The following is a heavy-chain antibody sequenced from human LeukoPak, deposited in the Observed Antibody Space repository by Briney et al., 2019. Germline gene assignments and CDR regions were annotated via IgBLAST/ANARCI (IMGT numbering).Heavy chain of an antibody. Sequence: ASVKVSCKASGYTFTGYYMHWVRQAPGQGLEWMGRINPNSGGTNYAQKFQGRVTMTRDTSISTAYMELSRLRSDDTAVYYCARDVDCYNWFDPWGQGTLVTVSS. D-gene: IGHD2-21*02. CDR2: INPNSGGT. J-gene: IGHJ5*02. CDR1: GYTFTGYY. V-gene: IGHV1-2*06. CDR3: ARDVDCYNWFDP.